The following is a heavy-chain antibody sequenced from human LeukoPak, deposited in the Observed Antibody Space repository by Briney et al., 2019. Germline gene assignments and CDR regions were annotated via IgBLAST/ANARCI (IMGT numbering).Heavy chain of an antibody. D-gene: IGHD3-10*01. CDR1: GFTFSSYE. Sequence: GGSLRLSCAASGFTFSSYEMNWVRQAPGKGLEWVSYISSSGSTVYDADSVKGRFTISRDNAKNSLYLQMNSLRAEDTAVYYCARASSWFGDFDYWGQGTLVTVSS. CDR2: ISSSGSTV. V-gene: IGHV3-48*03. CDR3: ARASSWFGDFDY. J-gene: IGHJ4*02.